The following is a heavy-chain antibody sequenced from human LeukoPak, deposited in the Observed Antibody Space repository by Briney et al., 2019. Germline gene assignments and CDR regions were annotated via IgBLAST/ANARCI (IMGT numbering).Heavy chain of an antibody. CDR2: ISAYNGNT. CDR1: GYTFTSYG. Sequence: GASVKVSCKASGYTFTSYGISWVRQAPGQGLEWMGWISAYNGNTNYAQKLQGRVTMTRDTSTSTVYMELSSLRSEDTAVYYCARVPGDILTGYYRIFDYWGQGTLVTVSS. D-gene: IGHD3-9*01. CDR3: ARVPGDILTGYYRIFDY. V-gene: IGHV1-18*01. J-gene: IGHJ4*02.